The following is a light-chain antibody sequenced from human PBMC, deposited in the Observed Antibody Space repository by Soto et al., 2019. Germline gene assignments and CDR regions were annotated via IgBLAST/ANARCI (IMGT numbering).Light chain of an antibody. CDR2: VVS. Sequence: QSVLTQPASVSGSPGQSITISCTGTSSDVGGYNYVSWYQQHPDKAPKLMIYVVSNRPSGVSNRFSGSKSGNTASLTISGLPAEDDADYYCSSYRSSDPPYVFGAGTKVTVL. V-gene: IGLV2-14*01. J-gene: IGLJ1*01. CDR1: SSDVGGYNY. CDR3: SSYRSSDPPYV.